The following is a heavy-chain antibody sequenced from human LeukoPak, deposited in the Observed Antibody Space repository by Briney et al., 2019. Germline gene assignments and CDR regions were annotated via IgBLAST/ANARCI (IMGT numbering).Heavy chain of an antibody. Sequence: ASVKVSCKASGGTFSSYAISWVRQAPGQGLEWMGGIIPIFGTANYAQKFQGRVTITTDESTSTAYMELSSLRSEDTAVYYCARAGGRWWLANPFDYWGQGTLVTVSS. D-gene: IGHD5-12*01. CDR1: GGTFSSYA. CDR3: ARAGGRWWLANPFDY. J-gene: IGHJ4*02. CDR2: IIPIFGTA. V-gene: IGHV1-69*05.